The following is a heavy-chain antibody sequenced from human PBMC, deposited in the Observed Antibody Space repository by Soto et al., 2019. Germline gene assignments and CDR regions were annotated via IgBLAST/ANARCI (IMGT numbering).Heavy chain of an antibody. CDR3: ARLSAAAGTGDWFDR. CDR1: GYTFTGYY. D-gene: IGHD6-13*01. J-gene: IGHJ5*02. CDR2: INPNSGGT. Sequence: VQLVQSGAEVKKPGASVKVSCKASGYTFTGYYMHWVRQAPGQGLEWMGWINPNSGGTNYAQKFQGWVTMTRDTSISTAYMELSRLRSDDTAVYYCARLSAAAGTGDWFDRWGQGTLVTVSS. V-gene: IGHV1-2*04.